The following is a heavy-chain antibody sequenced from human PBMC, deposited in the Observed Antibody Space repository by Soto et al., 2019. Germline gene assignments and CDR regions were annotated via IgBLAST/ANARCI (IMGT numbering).Heavy chain of an antibody. CDR2: ITGDGKSK. Sequence: GSLRLSCAASGFNFTNHWMHWVRQAPGKGLVWVSRITGDGKSKAYAESVKGRFAISRDNAKNTVYLQMNGLTVEDTAVYYCARESGDWPLNWFDPWGQGTLVTVSS. CDR1: GFNFTNHW. J-gene: IGHJ5*02. D-gene: IGHD2-21*02. V-gene: IGHV3-74*01. CDR3: ARESGDWPLNWFDP.